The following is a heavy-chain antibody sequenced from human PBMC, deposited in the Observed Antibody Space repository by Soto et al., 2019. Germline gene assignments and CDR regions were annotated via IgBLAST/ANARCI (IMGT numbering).Heavy chain of an antibody. CDR1: GGTFSSYA. D-gene: IGHD5-12*01. Sequence: QVQLVQSGAEVKKPGSSVKVSCKASGGTFSSYAISWVRQAPGQGLEWMGGIIPIFGTANYAQKFQGRVTITADESTSTAYMELSSLRSEDTAVYYCARGAGDGMATHYYGMDVWGQGTTVTVSS. J-gene: IGHJ6*02. CDR3: ARGAGDGMATHYYGMDV. CDR2: IIPIFGTA. V-gene: IGHV1-69*12.